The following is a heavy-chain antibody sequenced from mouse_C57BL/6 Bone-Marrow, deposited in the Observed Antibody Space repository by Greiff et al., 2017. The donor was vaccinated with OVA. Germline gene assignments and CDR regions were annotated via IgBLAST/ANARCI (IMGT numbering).Heavy chain of an antibody. CDR2: IDPSDSYT. J-gene: IGHJ3*01. CDR1: GYTFTSYW. D-gene: IGHD1-1*01. V-gene: IGHV1-59*01. CDR3: ARELLRY. Sequence: QVQLKQPGAELVRPGTSVKLSCKASGYTFTSYWMHWVKQRPGQGLEWIGVIDPSDSYTNYNQKFTGKATLTVDTSSSTAYMQLSSLTSEDSAVYYCARELLRYWGQGTLVTVSA.